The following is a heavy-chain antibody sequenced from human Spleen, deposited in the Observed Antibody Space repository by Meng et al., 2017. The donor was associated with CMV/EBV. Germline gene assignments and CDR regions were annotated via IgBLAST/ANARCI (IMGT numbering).Heavy chain of an antibody. D-gene: IGHD3-3*01. CDR2: TYYRSKWYN. J-gene: IGHJ4*02. Sequence: SSNSAAWNWIRQSPSRGLEWLGRTYYRSKWYNDYAVSVKSRITINPDTSKNQFSLQLNSVTPEDTAVYYCARGPAGWFGVVTRAVDYWGQGTLVTVSS. CDR1: SSNSAA. V-gene: IGHV6-1*01. CDR3: ARGPAGWFGVVTRAVDY.